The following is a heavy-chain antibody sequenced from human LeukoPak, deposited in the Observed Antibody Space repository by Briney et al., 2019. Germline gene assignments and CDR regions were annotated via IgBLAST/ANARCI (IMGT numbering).Heavy chain of an antibody. Sequence: GASVKVSCKASGYSFTSYDINWVRQAPGQGLEWMGWMNPNSGNTGYAQKFQGRITMTRNTSISTAYMELSSLRSEDTAVYYCARQGRITMVRGVYYMDVWGKGTTVTISS. J-gene: IGHJ6*03. CDR2: MNPNSGNT. CDR3: ARQGRITMVRGVYYMDV. CDR1: GYSFTSYD. V-gene: IGHV1-8*01. D-gene: IGHD3-10*01.